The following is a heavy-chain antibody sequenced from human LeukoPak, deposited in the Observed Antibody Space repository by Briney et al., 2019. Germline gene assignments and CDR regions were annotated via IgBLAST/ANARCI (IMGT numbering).Heavy chain of an antibody. CDR2: ISDSGGS. CDR3: ARVPAAGTDPDY. J-gene: IGHJ4*02. V-gene: IGHV4-59*01. CDR1: GGSISSYY. Sequence: SGTLSLTCTVSGGSISSYYWSWIRQPPGEGLEWIAYISDSGGSDYNLSLRGRVTISLDTSKNQFSLRLTSVTAADTAVYYCARVPAAGTDPDYWGQGTLVTVFS. D-gene: IGHD6-13*01.